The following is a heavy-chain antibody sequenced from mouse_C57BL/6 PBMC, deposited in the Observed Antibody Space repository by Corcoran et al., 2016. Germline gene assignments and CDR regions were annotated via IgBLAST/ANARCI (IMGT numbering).Heavy chain of an antibody. Sequence: EVQLQQSGPELVKPGASVKISCKASGYTFTDYYMNWVKQSHGKSLEWIGDINPNNGGTSYNQKFKGKATLTVDKSSSTAYMELRSLTSEDSAGYYCARGMGRDWYFDVWGTGTTVTVSS. CDR2: INPNNGGT. V-gene: IGHV1-26*01. CDR3: ARGMGRDWYFDV. CDR1: GYTFTDYY. J-gene: IGHJ1*03. D-gene: IGHD2-3*01.